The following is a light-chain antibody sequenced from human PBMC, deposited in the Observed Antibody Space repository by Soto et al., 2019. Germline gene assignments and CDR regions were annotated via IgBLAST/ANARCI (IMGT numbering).Light chain of an antibody. Sequence: SVRSPPSSVCGSPGQSSTISCTGTISDVGAYSYVSWYQQHPGKAPKLMIYEVSNRPAGVSNRFSGYKYVNTASLTISGLQAEDEADYCCSSYTTTSSYVFGTGTTVTV. CDR3: SSYTTTSSYV. V-gene: IGLV2-14*01. J-gene: IGLJ1*01. CDR1: ISDVGAYSY. CDR2: EVS.